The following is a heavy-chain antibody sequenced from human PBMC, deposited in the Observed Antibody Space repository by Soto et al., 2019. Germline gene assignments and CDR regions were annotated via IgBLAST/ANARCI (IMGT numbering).Heavy chain of an antibody. D-gene: IGHD3-3*01. Sequence: GGSLRLSCAASGFTFSSYAMHWVRQAPGKGLEWVAVISYDGSNKYYADSVKGRFTISRDNSKNPLYLQMNSLRAKDTAVYYCAIYSPYYDFWSGYYHYHYGMDVWGQGTTVTVSS. V-gene: IGHV3-30-3*01. CDR2: ISYDGSNK. J-gene: IGHJ6*02. CDR1: GFTFSSYA. CDR3: AIYSPYYDFWSGYYHYHYGMDV.